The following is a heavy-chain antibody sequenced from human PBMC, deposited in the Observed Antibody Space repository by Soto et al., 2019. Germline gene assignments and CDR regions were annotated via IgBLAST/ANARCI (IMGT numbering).Heavy chain of an antibody. CDR1: GFTFSSYG. V-gene: IGHV3-30*18. CDR3: AKDDSSGYSPAPNGSAP. Sequence: GGSLRLSCAASGFTFSSYGMHWVRQAPGKGLEWVAVISYDGSNKYYADSVKGRFTISRDNSKNTLYLQMNSLRAEDTAVYYCAKDDSSGYSPAPNGSAPGGQGTLVPVSS. D-gene: IGHD3-22*01. CDR2: ISYDGSNK. J-gene: IGHJ5*02.